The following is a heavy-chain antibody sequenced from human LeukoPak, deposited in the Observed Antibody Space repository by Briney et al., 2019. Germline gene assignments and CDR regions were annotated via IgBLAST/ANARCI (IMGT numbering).Heavy chain of an antibody. D-gene: IGHD3-10*01. J-gene: IGHJ5*02. CDR2: ISSSGSTI. V-gene: IGHV3-48*03. CDR1: GFTFSSYE. Sequence: SGGSLRLSCAASGFTFSSYEMNWVRQAPGKGLEWVSYISSSGSTIYYADSVKGRFTISRDNAKNSLYLQMNSLRAEDTAVYYCARDDSAWVPGFANWFDPWGQGTLVTVSS. CDR3: ARDDSAWVPGFANWFDP.